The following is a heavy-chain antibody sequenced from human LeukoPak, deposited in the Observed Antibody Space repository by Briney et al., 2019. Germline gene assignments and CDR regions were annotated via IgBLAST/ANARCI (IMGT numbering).Heavy chain of an antibody. CDR3: VKAGGLRVFSDWSQSGY. CDR1: GFSFSSFG. J-gene: IGHJ4*02. Sequence: PGGSLRLSCVASGFSFSSFGMHWVRQAPGQGLEWIAFIGFDGSKKYYANSLKGRFAISRDNSKNTLYLQMSSLRADDTAVYYCVKAGGLRVFSDWSQSGYWGQGTLVTVSS. V-gene: IGHV3-30*02. D-gene: IGHD6-19*01. CDR2: IGFDGSKK.